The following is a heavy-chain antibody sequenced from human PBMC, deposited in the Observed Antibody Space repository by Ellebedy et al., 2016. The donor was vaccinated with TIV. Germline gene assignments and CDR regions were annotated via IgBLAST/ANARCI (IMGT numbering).Heavy chain of an antibody. D-gene: IGHD3-3*01. J-gene: IGHJ3*02. CDR2: INHSGST. Sequence: MPSETLSLTCVVSGGSITRSNWWSWVRQPPGKGLEWIGEINHSGSTNYNPCLKSRVTISVDTSKNQFSLKLSSVTAADTAVYYCARHPPLITIFGVVNDAFDIWGQGTMVTVSS. CDR3: ARHPPLITIFGVVNDAFDI. V-gene: IGHV4-4*02. CDR1: GGSITRSNW.